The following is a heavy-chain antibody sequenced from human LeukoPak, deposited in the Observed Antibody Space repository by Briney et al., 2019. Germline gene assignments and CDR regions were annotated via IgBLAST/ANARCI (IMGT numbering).Heavy chain of an antibody. CDR2: INYSGTT. J-gene: IGHJ4*02. V-gene: IGHV4-59*11. CDR3: ASLRGGTPSY. D-gene: IGHD3-16*01. CDR1: GGSIGSHF. Sequence: YPSETLSLTCTVSGGSIGSHFWNWIRQPPGKGLEWIGYINYSGTTSYNPSLKSRITLSIDTSKNQFSLKVNSVTAADTAVYYCASLRGGTPSYWGQGTPVTVSS.